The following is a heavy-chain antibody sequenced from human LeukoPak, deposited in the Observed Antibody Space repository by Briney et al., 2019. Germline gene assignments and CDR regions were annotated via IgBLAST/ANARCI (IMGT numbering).Heavy chain of an antibody. Sequence: ASVKVSCKASGYTFTSYAMHWVRQAPGQRLEWMGWINAGNGNTKYSQKFQGRVTITRDTSAGTAYMELSSLRSEDTAVYYCARDVIAAADNYYYYGMDVWGQGTTVTVSS. CDR3: ARDVIAAADNYYYYGMDV. CDR1: GYTFTSYA. D-gene: IGHD6-13*01. V-gene: IGHV1-3*01. CDR2: INAGNGNT. J-gene: IGHJ6*02.